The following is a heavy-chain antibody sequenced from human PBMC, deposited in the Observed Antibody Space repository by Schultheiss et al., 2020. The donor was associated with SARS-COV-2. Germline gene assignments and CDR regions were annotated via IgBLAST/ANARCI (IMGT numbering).Heavy chain of an antibody. CDR1: GGSISSYY. J-gene: IGHJ6*02. V-gene: IGHV4-59*08. Sequence: SETLSLTCTVSGGSISSYYWSWIRQPPGKGLEWIGSIYYSGSTNYNPSLKSRVTISVDTSKNQFSLKLSSVTAADTAVYYCARLPYGDYDYYYYGMDVWGQGTTVTVSS. CDR3: ARLPYGDYDYYYYGMDV. D-gene: IGHD4-17*01. CDR2: IYYSGST.